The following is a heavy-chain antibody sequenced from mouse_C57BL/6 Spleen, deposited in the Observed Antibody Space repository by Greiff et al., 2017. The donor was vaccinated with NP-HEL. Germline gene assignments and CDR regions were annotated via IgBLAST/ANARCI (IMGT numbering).Heavy chain of an antibody. CDR3: TTTYGNYED. J-gene: IGHJ3*01. CDR1: GFNIKDDY. D-gene: IGHD2-1*01. V-gene: IGHV14-4*01. Sequence: EVQLQQSGAELVRPGASVKLSCTASGFNIKDDYMHWVKQRPEQGLEWIGWIDPENGDTEYASKFQGKATITADTSSNTAYLQLSSLASEDTAVYYCTTTYGNYEDWGQGTLVTVSA. CDR2: IDPENGDT.